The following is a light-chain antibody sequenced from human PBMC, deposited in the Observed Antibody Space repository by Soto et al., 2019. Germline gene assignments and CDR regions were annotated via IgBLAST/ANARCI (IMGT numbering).Light chain of an antibody. CDR1: TSNTGSNY. J-gene: IGLJ2*01. CDR2: SNV. Sequence: QSVLTQPPTASGTPGQRVTISCSGTTSNTGSNYVYWYQQLPGTAPKLLIYSNVKRPSGVPDRFSGSKSGTSASLAISGLRSEDEGDYYCALWDDSLSGPVIFGGGTKVTVL. V-gene: IGLV1-47*02. CDR3: ALWDDSLSGPVI.